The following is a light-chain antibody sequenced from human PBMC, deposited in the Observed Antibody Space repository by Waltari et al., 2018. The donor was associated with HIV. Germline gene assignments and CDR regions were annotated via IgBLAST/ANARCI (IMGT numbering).Light chain of an antibody. CDR3: QQSYSVPYT. CDR2: TAS. CDR1: QTIITY. V-gene: IGKV1-39*01. J-gene: IGKJ2*01. Sequence: DIQMTQSPSSPSASVGDTVTITCRESQTIITYLNLYQHRPGKVPKLLIYTASNLETGVPSRFRGSRSGTDFTLTISSLQAEDFTTYYCQQSYSVPYTFGQGTKLEIK.